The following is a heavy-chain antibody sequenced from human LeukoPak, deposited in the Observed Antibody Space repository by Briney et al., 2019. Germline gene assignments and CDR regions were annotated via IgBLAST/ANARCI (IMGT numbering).Heavy chain of an antibody. CDR2: ISSSSSYI. Sequence: GGSLRLSCAASGFTFSSYSMNWVRQAPGKGLEWVSSISSSSSYIYYADSVKGRFTISRDNAKNPLYMQMNSLRAEDTAVYYCARGSVSSDFDYWGQGTLVTVSS. CDR1: GFTFSSYS. D-gene: IGHD3-22*01. J-gene: IGHJ4*02. CDR3: ARGSVSSDFDY. V-gene: IGHV3-21*01.